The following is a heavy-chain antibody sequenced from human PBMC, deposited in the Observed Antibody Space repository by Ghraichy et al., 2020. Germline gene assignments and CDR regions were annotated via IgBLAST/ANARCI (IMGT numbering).Heavy chain of an antibody. J-gene: IGHJ5*02. D-gene: IGHD5-12*01. V-gene: IGHV4-34*01. CDR1: GGSFSGYY. Sequence: SETLSLTCAVYGGSFSGYYWSWIRQPPGKGLEWIGEINHSGSTNYNTSLKSRVTISVDTSKNQFSLKLSSVTAADTAVYYCARGPNSGYDYGGWFDHWGQGTLVTVSS. CDR3: ARGPNSGYDYGGWFDH. CDR2: INHSGST.